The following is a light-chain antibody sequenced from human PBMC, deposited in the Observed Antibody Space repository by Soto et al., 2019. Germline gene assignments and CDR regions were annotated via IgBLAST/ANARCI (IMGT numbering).Light chain of an antibody. V-gene: IGLV2-14*01. J-gene: IGLJ1*01. CDR1: SSDVGGYNY. CDR3: SSYTSSRTPRYV. CDR2: DVS. Sequence: QSALTQPASVSGSPGQSITISCTGTSSDVGGYNYVSWYQQHPGKAPKLMIYDVSNRPSGVSNRFSGSKSGNTASLTISGLQAEDEADYYCSSYTSSRTPRYVFGTGTKVTV.